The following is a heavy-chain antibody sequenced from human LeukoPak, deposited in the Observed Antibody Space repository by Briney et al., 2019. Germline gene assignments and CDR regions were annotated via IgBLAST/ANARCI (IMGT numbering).Heavy chain of an antibody. V-gene: IGHV3-53*01. CDR2: IYSGGAT. CDR1: GFIVSDNY. D-gene: IGHD3-16*01. CDR3: ARGRTDFGGGLFDY. J-gene: IGHJ4*02. Sequence: GGSLRLSCAVSGFIVSDNYMSWVRQAPGKGLEWVSVIYSGGATYHSDSVKGRFTVSRGNSRSTVYLQMNNLRAEDTAVYFCARGRTDFGGGLFDYRGQGTLVTVSA.